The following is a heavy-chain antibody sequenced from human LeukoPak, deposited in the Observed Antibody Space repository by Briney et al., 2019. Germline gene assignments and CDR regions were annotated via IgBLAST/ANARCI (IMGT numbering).Heavy chain of an antibody. CDR3: ARDRGYSSSSLDY. D-gene: IGHD6-6*01. CDR1: GGTLSNYA. J-gene: IGHJ4*02. Sequence: ASVRVSCKASGGTLSNYALSWVRQAPGQGLEWMGGIIPIFGTANYAQKFQGRVTITTDESTSTAYMELSSLRSEDTAVYYCARDRGYSSSSLDYWGQGTLVTVSS. CDR2: IIPIFGTA. V-gene: IGHV1-69*05.